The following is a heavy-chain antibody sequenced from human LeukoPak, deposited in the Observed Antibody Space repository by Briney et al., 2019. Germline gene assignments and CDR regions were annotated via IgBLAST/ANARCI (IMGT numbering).Heavy chain of an antibody. V-gene: IGHV4-31*03. J-gene: IGHJ5*02. CDR1: GGSISSGGYY. CDR3: ARDHGVAARPGWFDP. D-gene: IGHD6-6*01. CDR2: IYYSGST. Sequence: SQTLSLTCTVSGGSISSGGYYWSWIRQHPGKGLEWIGYIYYSGSTYYNPSLKSRVTISVDTSKNQFSLKLSSVTAADTAVYYCARDHGVAARPGWFDPWGQRTLVTVSS.